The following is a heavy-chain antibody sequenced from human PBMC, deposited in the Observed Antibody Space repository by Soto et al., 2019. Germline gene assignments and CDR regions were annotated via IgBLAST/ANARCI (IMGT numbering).Heavy chain of an antibody. CDR3: ARSVAVPGAHIEY. CDR2: VYYTGST. Sequence: PSETLSLTCSVSGGSISGSYWSWIRQSPGKGLEWLGYVYYTGSTNYSPSLRSRVSISVDTSKNEFSLRLSSVTAADTAVYFCARSVAVPGAHIEYWGQGTQVTVPS. CDR1: GGSISGSY. V-gene: IGHV4-59*01. D-gene: IGHD6-19*01. J-gene: IGHJ4*02.